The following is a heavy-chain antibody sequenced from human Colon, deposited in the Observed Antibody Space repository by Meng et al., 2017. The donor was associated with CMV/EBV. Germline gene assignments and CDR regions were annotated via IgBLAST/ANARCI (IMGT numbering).Heavy chain of an antibody. CDR1: GFTFSTYW. D-gene: IGHD2-2*01. CDR3: ARCSSTSYDFFGVDV. J-gene: IGHJ6*02. V-gene: IGHV3-74*01. CDR2: ISGDGSST. Sequence: GGSLRLSCAASGFTFSTYWMHWVRQAPGKGRVWVSRISGDGSSTGYADSVKGRFTISRDNAKNTLYLQMNSLTAEDAAVYYCARCSSTSYDFFGVDVWGQGTTVTVSS.